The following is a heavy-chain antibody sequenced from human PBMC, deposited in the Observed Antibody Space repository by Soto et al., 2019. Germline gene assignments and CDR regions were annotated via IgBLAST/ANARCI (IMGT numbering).Heavy chain of an antibody. CDR1: DGAISSYY. Sequence: SETLSVTCTLADGAISSYYWGWIRRPPGKGLGWFGSIFYTGSTNYTPSPNSRVTISVDPSKNQFSLKLTSVTAADTAVYYCARHYPIGNNWKYFDYWGPGTLVNVSS. CDR3: ARHYPIGNNWKYFDY. V-gene: IGHV4-59*08. J-gene: IGHJ4*02. D-gene: IGHD1-1*01. CDR2: IFYTGST.